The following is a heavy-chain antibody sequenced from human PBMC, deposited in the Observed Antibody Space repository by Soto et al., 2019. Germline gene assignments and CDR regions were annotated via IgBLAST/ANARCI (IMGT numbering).Heavy chain of an antibody. CDR1: GVSISSFY. J-gene: IGHJ1*01. Sequence: QVQLQESGPGLVKPSETLSLTCTVSGVSISSFYWGWIRQPPGKGLEWIGYISYIGSAKYNPSLKSRVTISGDTSKNQSSLKVNSVTAADTALYYCVRAEDGFNSYWGQGTLVTVSS. V-gene: IGHV4-59*01. CDR2: ISYIGSA. D-gene: IGHD6-25*01. CDR3: VRAEDGFNSY.